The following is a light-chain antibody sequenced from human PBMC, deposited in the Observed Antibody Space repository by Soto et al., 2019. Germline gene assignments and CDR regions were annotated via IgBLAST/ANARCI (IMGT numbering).Light chain of an antibody. V-gene: IGKV3-15*01. CDR2: DAS. CDR3: QQYVGWPLA. CDR1: EDLSNK. Sequence: VVMWQSPDTLSVSPGERATLSCWASEDLSNKLAWYQQKPGQAPRLVIYDASTRATGIPARFSGSGSGTEFTLTISSLQSGDLGVYYCQQYVGWPLAFGGGTKVEIK. J-gene: IGKJ4*01.